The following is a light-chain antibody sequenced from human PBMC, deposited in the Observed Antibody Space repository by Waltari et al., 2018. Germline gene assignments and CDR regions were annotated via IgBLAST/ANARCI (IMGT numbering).Light chain of an antibody. V-gene: IGKV3-11*01. Sequence: EIVLTQSPATLSLSPGERATLSCRASQTVRSFLAWYQQKPGQAPRLLIFDASSRAPGIPAKFRGSGSGTDFTLTVSNLEPEDFAVYYCLQRSNLPYTFGQGTRVEIK. CDR2: DAS. J-gene: IGKJ2*01. CDR3: LQRSNLPYT. CDR1: QTVRSF.